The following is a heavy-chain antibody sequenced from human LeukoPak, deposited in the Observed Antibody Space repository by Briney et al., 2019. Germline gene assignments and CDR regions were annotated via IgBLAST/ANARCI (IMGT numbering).Heavy chain of an antibody. CDR3: ARQTGSGLFTLP. D-gene: IGHD3/OR15-3a*01. Sequence: SETLSLTCTVSGVSISSSNSYWGWIRQPPGRGLEWIGSIYYTGNTYYNASLKSRVTISIDTSTNQVSLRLTSVTVTDTAMYYCARQTGSGLFTLPGGQGTLVTVSS. CDR2: IYYTGNT. CDR1: GVSISSSNSY. V-gene: IGHV4-39*01. J-gene: IGHJ4*02.